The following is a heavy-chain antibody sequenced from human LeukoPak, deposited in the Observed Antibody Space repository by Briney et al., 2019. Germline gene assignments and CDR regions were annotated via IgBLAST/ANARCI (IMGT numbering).Heavy chain of an antibody. J-gene: IGHJ4*02. CDR3: TTTAGYNYGQY. Sequence: GGSLRLSCAASGLIVSNNYVNWVRQAPGKGLEWVSALYIGGNTYYADSVRGRFTISRDNSKNTLYLQMNSLRAEDTAIYYCTTTAGYNYGQYWGQGTLVTVSS. V-gene: IGHV3-53*01. CDR2: LYIGGNT. D-gene: IGHD5-18*01. CDR1: GLIVSNNY.